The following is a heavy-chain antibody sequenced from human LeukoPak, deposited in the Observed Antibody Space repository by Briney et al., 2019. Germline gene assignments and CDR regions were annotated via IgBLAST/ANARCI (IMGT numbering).Heavy chain of an antibody. J-gene: IGHJ4*02. CDR3: ARDSTYYYESGSSGPHYFDD. D-gene: IGHD3-10*01. CDR1: GFNFGNYA. CDR2: IPSGGFYE. V-gene: IGHV3-30-3*01. Sequence: GGSLRLSCAASGFNFGNYAMHWVRQAPGKGLEWVSLIPSGGFYEYYADSVKGRFTISRDDSGNTLYLQLNSLRPEDTAVYYCARDSTYYYESGSSGPHYFDDWGQGTLVTVSS.